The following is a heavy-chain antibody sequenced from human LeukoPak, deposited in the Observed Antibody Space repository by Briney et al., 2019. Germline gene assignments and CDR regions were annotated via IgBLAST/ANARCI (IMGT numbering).Heavy chain of an antibody. J-gene: IGHJ4*02. Sequence: ASVKVSCKVSGYTLTELSMHWVRQAPGKGLEWMGGFDPEDGETIYAQKFQGRVTMTEDTSTTTGYMEVRNLKSDDTAIYYCARAVRWELLGEDYWGQGTLVTVSS. V-gene: IGHV1-24*01. CDR2: FDPEDGET. CDR3: ARAVRWELLGEDY. D-gene: IGHD1-26*01. CDR1: GYTLTELS.